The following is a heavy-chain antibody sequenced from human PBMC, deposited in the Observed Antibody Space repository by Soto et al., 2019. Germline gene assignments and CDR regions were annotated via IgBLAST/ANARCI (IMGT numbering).Heavy chain of an antibody. J-gene: IGHJ5*02. CDR1: GFSLSTSGMC. V-gene: IGHV2-70*17. Sequence: SGPTLVNPTQTLTLTCTFSGFSLSTSGMCVSWIRQPPGKALEWLARIDWDDDKFYSTSLKTRLTISKDTSKNQVVLTMTNMDPVDTATYYCARLSGSSGWFGPWGQGTLVTVSS. CDR3: ARLSGSSGWFGP. D-gene: IGHD1-26*01. CDR2: IDWDDDK.